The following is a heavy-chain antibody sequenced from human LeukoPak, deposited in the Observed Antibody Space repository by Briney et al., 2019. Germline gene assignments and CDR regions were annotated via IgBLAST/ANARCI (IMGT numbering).Heavy chain of an antibody. CDR1: GFTFSSYA. CDR3: ARKTATQNFDS. D-gene: IGHD2-21*02. CDR2: ISYDGSNK. V-gene: IGHV3-30-3*01. J-gene: IGHJ4*02. Sequence: PGRSLRLSCAASGFTFSSYAMHWVRQAPGKGLEWVAVISYDGSNKYYADSVKGRFTISRDNSKNTLYLQMNSLRAGDTALYYCARKTATQNFDSWGQGTLVTVSS.